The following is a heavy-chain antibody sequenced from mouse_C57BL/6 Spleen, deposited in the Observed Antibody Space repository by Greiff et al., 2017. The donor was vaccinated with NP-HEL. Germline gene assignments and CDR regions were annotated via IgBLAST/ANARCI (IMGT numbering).Heavy chain of an antibody. V-gene: IGHV5-16*01. J-gene: IGHJ2*01. D-gene: IGHD1-1*01. CDR2: INYDGSST. Sequence: EVKLVESEGGLVQPGGSMKLSCTASGFTFSDYYMAWVRQVPEKGLEWVANINYDGSSTYYLDSLKSRFTISRDNAKNILYLQMSSLKSEDTATYYCARGDYYGSSSLDYWGQGTTLTVSS. CDR3: ARGDYYGSSSLDY. CDR1: GFTFSDYY.